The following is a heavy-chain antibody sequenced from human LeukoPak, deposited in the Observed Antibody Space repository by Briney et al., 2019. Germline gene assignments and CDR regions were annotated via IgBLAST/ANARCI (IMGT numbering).Heavy chain of an antibody. CDR1: GGSIGSNY. V-gene: IGHV4-59*08. Sequence: SETLSLTCTVSGGSIGSNYWTWIRQPPGKGREYIGYIYYTGATNYNPSLKSRVTISVDTSKNQFSLKMTSVTAADTAVYFCAKYGNSGWVIDNWGQGTLVTVSS. D-gene: IGHD6-19*01. J-gene: IGHJ4*02. CDR3: AKYGNSGWVIDN. CDR2: IYYTGAT.